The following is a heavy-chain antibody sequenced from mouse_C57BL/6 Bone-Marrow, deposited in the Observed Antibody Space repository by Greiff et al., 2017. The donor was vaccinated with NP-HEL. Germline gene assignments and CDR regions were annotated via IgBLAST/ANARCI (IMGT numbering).Heavy chain of an antibody. CDR3: ARRLTY. CDR1: GYTFTSYW. CDR2: IDPSDSYT. J-gene: IGHJ3*01. Sequence: QVQLQQPGAELVMPGASVKLSCKASGYTFTSYWMHWVKQRPGQGLEWIGEIDPSDSYTNYNQKFKGKSTLTVDKSSSTAHMQLSSLTSEDSAVYYCARRLTYWGQGTLVTVSA. V-gene: IGHV1-69*01. D-gene: IGHD1-3*01.